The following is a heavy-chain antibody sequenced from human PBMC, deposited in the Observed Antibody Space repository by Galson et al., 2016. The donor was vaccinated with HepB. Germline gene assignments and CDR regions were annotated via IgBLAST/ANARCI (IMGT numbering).Heavy chain of an antibody. CDR3: ARSNSGWFASDY. Sequence: SVKVSCKASGFNFNDYGIHWVRQAPGQGLEWMGWISAYNGDIRYAERLQGRVTMTTDTSTSTTYMELRSLRSDDTAVYYCARSNSGWFASDYWGQGTLIAVSS. V-gene: IGHV1-18*01. CDR2: ISAYNGDI. CDR1: GFNFNDYG. J-gene: IGHJ4*02. D-gene: IGHD6-19*01.